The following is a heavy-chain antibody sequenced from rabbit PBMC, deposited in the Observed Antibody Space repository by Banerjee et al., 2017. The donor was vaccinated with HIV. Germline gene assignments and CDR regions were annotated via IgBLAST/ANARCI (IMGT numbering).Heavy chain of an antibody. V-gene: IGHV1S45*01. D-gene: IGHD6-1*01. CDR2: IATGSGST. J-gene: IGHJ6*01. CDR1: GFSFSGSYY. Sequence: QEQLVESGGGLVQPEGSLTLTCTASGFSFSGSYYMCWVRQAPGKGLEWIGCIATGSGSTYYASLAKGRFTITKTSSTTVTLQMTSLTAADTATYFCARDYGGDATVSRLDLWGPGTLVTVS. CDR3: ARDYGGDATVSRLDL.